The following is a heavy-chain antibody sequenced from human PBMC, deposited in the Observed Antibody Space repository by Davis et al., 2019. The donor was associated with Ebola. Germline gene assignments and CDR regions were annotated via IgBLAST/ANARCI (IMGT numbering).Heavy chain of an antibody. CDR2: ISWNSGSI. J-gene: IGHJ5*02. Sequence: GGSLRLSCAASGFTFDDYAMHWVRQAPGKGLEWVSGISWNSGSIGYGDSVKGRFTISRDNAKNSLYLQMNSLRAEDTALYYCAKDGLGSSWYGRADWFDPWGQGTLVTVSS. CDR3: AKDGLGSSWYGRADWFDP. V-gene: IGHV3-9*01. D-gene: IGHD6-13*01. CDR1: GFTFDDYA.